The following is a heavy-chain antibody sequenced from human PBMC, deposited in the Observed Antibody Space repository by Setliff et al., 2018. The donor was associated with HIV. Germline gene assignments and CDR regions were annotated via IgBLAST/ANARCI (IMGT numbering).Heavy chain of an antibody. D-gene: IGHD3-10*01. V-gene: IGHV4-38-2*01. CDR3: ARNHYYGSGKNRWFDP. Sequence: SETLSLTCGVSGYSMSSGYYWGWIRQPPGKGLEWIGNVYHTGSTYYNPSLKSRVTISVDTSRNQFSLRLNSVTAADTAVYYCARNHYYGSGKNRWFDPWGQGMLVTVSS. CDR2: VYHTGST. CDR1: GYSMSSGYY. J-gene: IGHJ5*02.